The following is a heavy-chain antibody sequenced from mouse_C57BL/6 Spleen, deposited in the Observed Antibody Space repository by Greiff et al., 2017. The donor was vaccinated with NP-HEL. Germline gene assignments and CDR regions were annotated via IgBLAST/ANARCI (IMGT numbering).Heavy chain of an antibody. CDR1: GYAFSSSW. J-gene: IGHJ2*01. Sequence: VKLQESGPELVKPGASVKISCKASGYAFSSSWMNWVKQRPGKGLEWIGRIYPGDGDTNYNGKFKGKATLTADKSSSTAYMQLSSLTSEDSAVYFCARGGPGPFDYWGQGTTLTVSS. CDR2: IYPGDGDT. CDR3: ARGGPGPFDY. V-gene: IGHV1-82*01.